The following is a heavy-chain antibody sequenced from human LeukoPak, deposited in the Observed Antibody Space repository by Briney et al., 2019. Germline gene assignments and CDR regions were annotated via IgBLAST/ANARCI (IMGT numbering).Heavy chain of an antibody. CDR1: GSTFSSYS. V-gene: IGHV3-21*01. CDR2: ISSKSDFI. D-gene: IGHD3-3*01. Sequence: GGSLRLSCAASGSTFSSYSMNWVRQAPGKGLEWVSSISSKSDFIYYADSVKGRFTMSRDNAKNSLYLQMNSLRAEDTAVYYCARGGSDIYDFWSGYYTGWFDPWGQGTPVTVSS. CDR3: ARGGSDIYDFWSGYYTGWFDP. J-gene: IGHJ5*02.